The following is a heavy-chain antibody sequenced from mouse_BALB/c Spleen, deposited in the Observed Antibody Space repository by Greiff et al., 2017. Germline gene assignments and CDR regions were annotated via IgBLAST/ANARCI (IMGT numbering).Heavy chain of an antibody. J-gene: IGHJ4*01. CDR3: ARGYGNYEGAMDY. Sequence: EVQLVESGGGLVKPGGSLKLSCAASGFTFSSYAMPWVRQTPEKRLEWVASISSGGSTYYPDSVKGRFTISRDNARNILYLQMSSLRSEDTAMYYCARGYGNYEGAMDYWGQGTSVTVSS. CDR2: ISSGGST. D-gene: IGHD2-10*02. CDR1: GFTFSSYA. V-gene: IGHV5-6-5*01.